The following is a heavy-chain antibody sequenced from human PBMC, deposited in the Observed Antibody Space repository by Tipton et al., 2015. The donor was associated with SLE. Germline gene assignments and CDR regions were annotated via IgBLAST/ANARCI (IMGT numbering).Heavy chain of an antibody. CDR2: FAHSGST. Sequence: TLSLTCAVSGYSISRSYYWGWIRPPPGKGLGWIGSFAHSGSTFYNPSLNSRVSISSDTSKNEFSLRLSSVTAADTAVYYCARGGITLFGVVTSDYWGQGTLVTVSS. V-gene: IGHV4-38-2*01. D-gene: IGHD3-3*01. J-gene: IGHJ4*02. CDR3: ARGGITLFGVVTSDY. CDR1: GYSISRSYY.